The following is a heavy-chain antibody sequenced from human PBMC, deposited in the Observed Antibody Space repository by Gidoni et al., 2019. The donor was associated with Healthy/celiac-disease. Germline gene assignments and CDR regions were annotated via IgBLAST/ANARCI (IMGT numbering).Heavy chain of an antibody. CDR2: IYYSGST. Sequence: QVQLQESGPGLVQPSQTLSLTCTVSGVSISSGGYYCSWIRQHPGKGLEWIGYIYYSGSTYYNPSLKSLVTTSEDTSKNQFSLKLSSATVADTAVYYCASFLRPCYLDYWGQGTLVTVSS. J-gene: IGHJ4*02. V-gene: IGHV4-31*01. CDR3: ASFLRPCYLDY. CDR1: GVSISSGGYY.